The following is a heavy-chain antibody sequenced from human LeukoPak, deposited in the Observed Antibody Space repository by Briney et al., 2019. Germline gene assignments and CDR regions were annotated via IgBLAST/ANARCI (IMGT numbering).Heavy chain of an antibody. V-gene: IGHV1-46*01. J-gene: IGHJ6*02. CDR2: INPSGGST. D-gene: IGHD5-12*01. CDR1: GYTFTSYY. Sequence: ASVKVSCKASGYTFTSYYMHWVRQAPGQGLEWMGIINPSGGSTSYAQKFQGRVTMTRDTSTSTVYMELSSLRSEDTAVYYCAREQVEMATIVSALSYYYYGMDVWGQGTTVTVSS. CDR3: AREQVEMATIVSALSYYYYGMDV.